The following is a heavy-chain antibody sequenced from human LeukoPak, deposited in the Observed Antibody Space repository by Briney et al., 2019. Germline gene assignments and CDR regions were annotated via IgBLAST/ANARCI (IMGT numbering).Heavy chain of an antibody. D-gene: IGHD3-22*01. Sequence: SETLSLTCSVSGGSISGDYWSWIRQPPGKGLEWIGYIYYSGSTNYNPSLKSRASISVDTSKNQFSLKLSSVTAADTAVYYCARGTYYYDSSGYFDYWGQGTLVTVSS. V-gene: IGHV4-59*12. J-gene: IGHJ4*02. CDR1: GGSISGDY. CDR3: ARGTYYYDSSGYFDY. CDR2: IYYSGST.